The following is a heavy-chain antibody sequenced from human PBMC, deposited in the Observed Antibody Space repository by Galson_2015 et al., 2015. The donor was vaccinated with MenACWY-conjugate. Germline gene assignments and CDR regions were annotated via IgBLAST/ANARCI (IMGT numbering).Heavy chain of an antibody. D-gene: IGHD2-15*01. Sequence: ALVKPTQTLTLTCTFSGFSLSTSGMRVNWVRQPPGKALEWLARIDWADDKLYNTSLRTRLTISKDPSKNQGVLTMTNMDPVDTATYYCVRTSYCSGGRCYSPFDFWGQGTLVTVSS. CDR3: VRTSYCSGGRCYSPFDF. CDR1: GFSLSTSGMR. CDR2: IDWADDK. J-gene: IGHJ4*02. V-gene: IGHV2-70*04.